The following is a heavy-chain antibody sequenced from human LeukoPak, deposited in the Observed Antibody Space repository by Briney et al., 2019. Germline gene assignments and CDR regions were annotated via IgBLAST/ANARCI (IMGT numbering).Heavy chain of an antibody. D-gene: IGHD6-19*01. J-gene: IGHJ4*02. CDR2: IWYDGSNK. CDR3: AREKYSSGRGFDY. CDR1: GLTFSSHG. V-gene: IGHV3-33*01. Sequence: GRSLRLSCAASGLTFSSHGMHWVRQAPGKGLEWVAVIWYDGSNKYYADSVKGRFTISRDNSKNTLYLQMNSLRAEDTAVYYCAREKYSSGRGFDYWGQGTLVTVSS.